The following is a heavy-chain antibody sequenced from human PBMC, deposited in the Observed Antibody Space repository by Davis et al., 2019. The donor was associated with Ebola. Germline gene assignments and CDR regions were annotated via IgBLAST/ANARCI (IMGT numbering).Heavy chain of an antibody. J-gene: IGHJ4*02. CDR3: ARSTPAAGWFYFDY. D-gene: IGHD6-19*01. Sequence: AASVKVSCKASEYTFTTYAMNWVRQAPGQRLEWMGWINAGYGNTKYSQNFQDRVTITRDTSASTAYLELGSLRSEDTAVYYCARSTPAAGWFYFDYWGQGTLVTVSS. CDR1: EYTFTTYA. V-gene: IGHV1-3*01. CDR2: INAGYGNT.